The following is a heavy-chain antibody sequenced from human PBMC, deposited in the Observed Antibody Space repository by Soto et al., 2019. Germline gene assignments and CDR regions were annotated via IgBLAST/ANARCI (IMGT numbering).Heavy chain of an antibody. J-gene: IGHJ3*01. V-gene: IGHV4-59*01. CDR1: GGSISSYY. D-gene: IGHD5-18*01. CDR2: IYYSGST. Sequence: QVQLQESGPGLVKPSETLSLTCTVSGGSISSYYWSWIRQPPGKGLEWIGYIYYSGSTNYNPSLKRRLTIPVDTSELQCTLKLSSGTDADMSVCDCARGPSYGYLLTACDLLGQGRMVTVYS. CDR3: ARGPSYGYLLTACDL.